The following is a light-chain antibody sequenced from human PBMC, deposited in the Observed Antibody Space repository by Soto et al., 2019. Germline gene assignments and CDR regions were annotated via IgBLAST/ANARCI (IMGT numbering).Light chain of an antibody. CDR2: DVS. CDR1: SSDVGGYNY. J-gene: IGLJ2*01. Sequence: QSVLTQPASVSGSPGQSITISCTGTSSDVGGYNYVSWYQQHPGKAPNLIIFDVSNRPSGVSNRFSGSKSCNSASLTISGLQAEDEADYYCSSYTGSNTPVVFGGGTKLTVL. CDR3: SSYTGSNTPVV. V-gene: IGLV2-14*01.